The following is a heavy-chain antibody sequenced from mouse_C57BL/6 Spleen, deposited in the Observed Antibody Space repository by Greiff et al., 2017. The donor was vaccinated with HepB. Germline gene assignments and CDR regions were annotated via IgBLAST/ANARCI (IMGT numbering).Heavy chain of an antibody. V-gene: IGHV1-39*01. CDR3: ARRRNLDYSNYDYAMDY. J-gene: IGHJ4*01. CDR2: INPNYGTT. D-gene: IGHD2-5*01. Sequence: EVQLQESGPELVKPGASVKISCKASGYSFTDYNMNWVKQSNGKSLEWIGVINPNYGTTSYNQKFKGKATLTVDQSSSTAYMQLNSLTSEDSAVYYCARRRNLDYSNYDYAMDYWGQGTSVTVSS. CDR1: GYSFTDYN.